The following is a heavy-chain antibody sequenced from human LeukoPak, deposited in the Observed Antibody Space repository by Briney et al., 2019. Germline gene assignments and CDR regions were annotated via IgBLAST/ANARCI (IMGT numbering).Heavy chain of an antibody. Sequence: PSETLSLTCTVSGGSISSSSYYWGWIRQPPGKGLEWIGSIYYSGSTYYNPSLKSRVTISVDTSKNQFSLKLSSVTAADTAVYYCARDRLSDAFDIWGQGTMVTVSS. CDR2: IYYSGST. V-gene: IGHV4-39*07. D-gene: IGHD2-2*01. CDR3: ARDRLSDAFDI. J-gene: IGHJ3*02. CDR1: GGSISSSSYY.